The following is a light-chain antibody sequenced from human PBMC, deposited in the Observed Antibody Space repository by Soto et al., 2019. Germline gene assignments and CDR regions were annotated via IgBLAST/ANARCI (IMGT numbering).Light chain of an antibody. J-gene: IGLJ1*01. CDR1: SRGVGGFNY. CDR3: TSWTSTSTYV. V-gene: IGLV2-14*03. CDR2: DVF. Sequence: SVLTHDASLFGSPWQAITHSRTWTSRGVGGFNYVSWYQQHPGKAPKLMIYDVFTRPSGVSNRFSGSKSGNTASLTISALQAEDEADYYCTSWTSTSTYVFGSGTKVTVL.